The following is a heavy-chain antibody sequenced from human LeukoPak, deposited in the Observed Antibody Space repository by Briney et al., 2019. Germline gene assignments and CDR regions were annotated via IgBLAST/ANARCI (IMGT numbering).Heavy chain of an antibody. CDR2: ISASGGST. V-gene: IGHV3-23*01. CDR3: AKDLKRITIFGVVPHYFDY. Sequence: PGGSLRLSCAASGFTFGSYAMSWVRQAPGKGLEWVSVISASGGSTYYADSVKGRFTISRDNSKNTLYLQMNSLRAEDTAVYYCAKDLKRITIFGVVPHYFDYWGQGTLVTVSS. J-gene: IGHJ4*02. CDR1: GFTFGSYA. D-gene: IGHD3-3*01.